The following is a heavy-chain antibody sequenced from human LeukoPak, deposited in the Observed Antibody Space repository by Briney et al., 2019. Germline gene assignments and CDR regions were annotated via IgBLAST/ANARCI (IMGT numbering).Heavy chain of an antibody. V-gene: IGHV3-74*01. CDR2: INTDGSST. D-gene: IGHD6-19*01. J-gene: IGHJ4*02. Sequence: PGGSLRLSCAASGFTFSSYWVHWVRQAPGKGLVWVSRINTDGSSTSYADSVKGRFTISRDNAKNTLYLQMNSLRAEDTAVYYCARGWDSSGWQFDYWGQGTLVTVSS. CDR1: GFTFSSYW. CDR3: ARGWDSSGWQFDY.